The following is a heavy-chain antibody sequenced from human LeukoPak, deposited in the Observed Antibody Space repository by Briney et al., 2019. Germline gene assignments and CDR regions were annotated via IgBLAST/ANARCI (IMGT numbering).Heavy chain of an antibody. V-gene: IGHV3-21*01. D-gene: IGHD3-9*01. Sequence: PGGSLRLSCAASGFTFSSYSMNWVRQAPGKGLECVSSISSSSSYIYYADSVKGRFTISRDNAKNSLYQQMNSLRAEDTAVYYCARDAYDILTGGGDGMEVWGKGTTVTVSS. J-gene: IGHJ6*04. CDR3: ARDAYDILTGGGDGMEV. CDR1: GFTFSSYS. CDR2: ISSSSSYI.